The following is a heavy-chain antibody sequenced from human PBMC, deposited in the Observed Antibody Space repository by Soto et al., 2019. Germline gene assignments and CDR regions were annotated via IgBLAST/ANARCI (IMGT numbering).Heavy chain of an antibody. Sequence: PGGSLRLSCAASGFTFSSYAMSWVRQAPGKGLEWVSAISGSGGSTYYADSVKGRFTISRDNSKNTLYLQMNSLRAEDTAVYYCAKLRGYSYGPGPYYYGMDVWGKGTTFTVSS. CDR2: ISGSGGST. CDR3: AKLRGYSYGPGPYYYGMDV. J-gene: IGHJ6*04. V-gene: IGHV3-23*01. CDR1: GFTFSSYA. D-gene: IGHD5-18*01.